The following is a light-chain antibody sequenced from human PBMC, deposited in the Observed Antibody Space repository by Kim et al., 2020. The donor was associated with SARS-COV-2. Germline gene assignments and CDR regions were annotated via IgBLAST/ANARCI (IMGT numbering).Light chain of an antibody. V-gene: IGKV3-20*01. CDR2: GAS. Sequence: SPGERATLSCKASQSVLSSSLAWYQQKPGQAPRLLISGASNRATAIPDRFSGSGSGTDFTLTISRLEPEDFAVYYCQHYGTSPFTFGPGTKVDIK. J-gene: IGKJ3*01. CDR3: QHYGTSPFT. CDR1: QSVLSSS.